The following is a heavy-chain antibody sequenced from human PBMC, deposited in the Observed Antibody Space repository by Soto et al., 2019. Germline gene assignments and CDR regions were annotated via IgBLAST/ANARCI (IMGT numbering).Heavy chain of an antibody. CDR2: IYPGDSDT. V-gene: IGHV5-51*01. D-gene: IGHD6-6*01. CDR1: GYSFTSYW. J-gene: IGHJ6*02. Sequence: PGESLKISCKVSGYSFTSYWIGWVRQMPGKGLEWMGSIYPGDSDTRYSPSFQGQVTISADKSISTAYLQWSSLKASDTAMYYCARHGNEYSSSSGYDYYYGMDVWGQGTTVTVS. CDR3: ARHGNEYSSSSGYDYYYGMDV.